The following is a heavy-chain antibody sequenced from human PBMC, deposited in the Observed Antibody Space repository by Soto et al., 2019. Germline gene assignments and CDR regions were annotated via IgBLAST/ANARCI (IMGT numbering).Heavy chain of an antibody. CDR3: ASMGYHYGSGSYPLDY. CDR1: GGSISSYY. J-gene: IGHJ4*02. V-gene: IGHV4-59*08. CDR2: IYNSGST. D-gene: IGHD3-10*01. Sequence: QVQLQESGPGLVKPSETLSLTCTVSGGSISSYYWTWIRQPPGKGLEWIGFIYNSGSTHYNPSLSSRVTISVDTSKNQSSLKLRSVTAADTAVYYCASMGYHYGSGSYPLDYWGQGTLVTVSS.